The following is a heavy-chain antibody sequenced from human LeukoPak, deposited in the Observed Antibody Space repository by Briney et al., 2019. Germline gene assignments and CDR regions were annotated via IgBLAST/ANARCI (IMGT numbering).Heavy chain of an antibody. Sequence: GGSLRLSYAASGFTFSSSAMNWVRQAPGKGLEWVSYISSSGSTIYYADSVKGRFTISRDNAKNSLYLQMNSLRAEDTAVYYCAELGITMIGGVWGKGTTVTISS. V-gene: IGHV3-48*03. CDR2: ISSSGSTI. J-gene: IGHJ6*04. D-gene: IGHD3-10*02. CDR1: GFTFSSSA. CDR3: AELGITMIGGV.